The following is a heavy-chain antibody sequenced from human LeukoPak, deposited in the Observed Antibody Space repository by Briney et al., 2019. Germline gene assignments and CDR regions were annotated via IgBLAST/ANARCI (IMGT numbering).Heavy chain of an antibody. J-gene: IGHJ4*02. CDR3: ATDPHCSSTSCYPN. CDR1: GYTLTSYG. Sequence: GASVKVSCKASGYTLTSYGISWVRQAPGQGLEWMGWISAYNGNTNYAQKLQGRVTMTTDTSTSTAYMELSSLRSEDTAVYYCATDPHCSSTSCYPNWGQGTLVTVSS. V-gene: IGHV1-18*01. D-gene: IGHD2-2*01. CDR2: ISAYNGNT.